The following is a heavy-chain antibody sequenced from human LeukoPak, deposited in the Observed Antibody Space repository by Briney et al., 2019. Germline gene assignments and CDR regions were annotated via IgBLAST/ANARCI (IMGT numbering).Heavy chain of an antibody. Sequence: PSETLSLTCTVFGGSISGSSYYWGWIRQPPGKGLEWIGSIYYSGTTYYNPSLKSRITISVDTSKNQFSLKLSSVTAADTAVYYCARHYYDSSGYRRDYYFDYWGQGTLVTVPS. CDR3: ARHYYDSSGYRRDYYFDY. V-gene: IGHV4-39*01. CDR1: GGSISGSSYY. CDR2: IYYSGTT. D-gene: IGHD3-22*01. J-gene: IGHJ4*02.